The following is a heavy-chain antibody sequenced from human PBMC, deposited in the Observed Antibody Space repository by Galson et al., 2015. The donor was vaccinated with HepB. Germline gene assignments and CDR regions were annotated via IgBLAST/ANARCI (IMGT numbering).Heavy chain of an antibody. CDR3: ARGALVVAVGATQNNWFDP. CDR2: ISAYNGNT. CDR1: GYTFTSYG. J-gene: IGHJ5*02. D-gene: IGHD2-15*01. V-gene: IGHV1-18*01. Sequence: SVKVSCKASGYTFTSYGISWVRQAPGQGLEWMGWISAYNGNTNYAQKLQGRVTMTTDTSTRTAYMELRSLRSDDTAIYYCARGALVVAVGATQNNWFDPWGRGTLVTVSS.